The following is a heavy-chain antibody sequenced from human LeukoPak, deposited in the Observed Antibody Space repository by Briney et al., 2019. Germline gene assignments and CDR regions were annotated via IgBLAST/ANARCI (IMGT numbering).Heavy chain of an antibody. D-gene: IGHD3-9*01. Sequence: SETLSLTCTVSGGSISSCYWSWIRQPPGKGLEWIGYIYYSGSTNYNPSLKSRVTISVDTSKNQFSLKLSSVTAADTAVYYCARSVLRYFDWLLYGDYYGMDVWGQGTTVTVSS. CDR3: ARSVLRYFDWLLYGDYYGMDV. V-gene: IGHV4-59*01. CDR2: IYYSGST. CDR1: GGSISSCY. J-gene: IGHJ6*02.